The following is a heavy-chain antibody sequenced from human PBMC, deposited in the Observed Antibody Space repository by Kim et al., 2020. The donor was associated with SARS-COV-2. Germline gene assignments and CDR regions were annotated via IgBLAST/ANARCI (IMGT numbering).Heavy chain of an antibody. CDR2: ISGDGGST. Sequence: GGSLRLSCAASGFTFDDYAMHWVRQVPGKGLEWVSLISGDGGSTYYADSVKGRFTISRDNSKNSLYLQMNSMRTEDTALYYCAKEVGDYGDYFFDYWGQGTLVTVSS. D-gene: IGHD4-17*01. CDR3: AKEVGDYGDYFFDY. V-gene: IGHV3-43*02. CDR1: GFTFDDYA. J-gene: IGHJ4*02.